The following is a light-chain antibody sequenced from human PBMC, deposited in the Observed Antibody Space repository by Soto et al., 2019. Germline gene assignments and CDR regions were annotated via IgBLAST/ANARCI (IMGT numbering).Light chain of an antibody. CDR3: QQDDSSPWT. CDR2: GAS. CDR1: QSVSSSF. Sequence: EIVLTQSPGTLSLSPGERATLSCRASQSVSSSFLAWYQQKPGQPTRLLIYGASSRATGIPDRFSGSGSGTDFTLTISRLEPEDFAVYYCQQDDSSPWTFGQGTKVEIK. V-gene: IGKV3-20*01. J-gene: IGKJ1*01.